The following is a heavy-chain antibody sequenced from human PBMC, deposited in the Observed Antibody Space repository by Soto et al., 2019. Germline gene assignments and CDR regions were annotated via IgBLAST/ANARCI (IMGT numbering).Heavy chain of an antibody. CDR2: IKQDGSEQ. D-gene: IGHD3-10*01. CDR3: ATGFGAFHS. Sequence: EVQLVESGGGLVQPGGSLRLSCAASGFTFSSYWMTWVRQAPGKGLEWVANIKQDGSEQYYVDSVKGRFTISRDNAKNSLWLQMNNLRADDTAVYYCATGFGAFHSWGHGTLVTVSS. J-gene: IGHJ5*01. CDR1: GFTFSSYW. V-gene: IGHV3-7*01.